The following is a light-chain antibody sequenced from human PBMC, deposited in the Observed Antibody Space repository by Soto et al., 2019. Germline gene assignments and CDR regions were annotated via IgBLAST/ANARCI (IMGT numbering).Light chain of an antibody. CDR1: SGSIASNS. V-gene: IGLV6-57*04. CDR2: EYN. J-gene: IGLJ3*02. CDR3: QSSDATVV. Sequence: NFMLTQPHSVSGSPGKTVTISCTCSSGSIASNSVQWYQQRPGGAPTTVIFEYNQRPSGVPDRFSGSIDGSSNSASLTISGLRAEDESEYYCQSSDATVVFGGGTKVTVL.